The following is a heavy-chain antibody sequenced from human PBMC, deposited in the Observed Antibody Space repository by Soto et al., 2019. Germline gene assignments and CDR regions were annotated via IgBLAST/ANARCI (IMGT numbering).Heavy chain of an antibody. Sequence: EVQLVESGGGVVQPGGSLKLSCAASGFTLSDSPIHWVRQASGKGLEWVGRIATKANNYATLFTASVKGRFTISRDDSKSTTYLQMNSLKTEDTAVYYCTRHLVDTSSVLWGQGTLVTVS. CDR1: GFTLSDSP. CDR2: IATKANNYAT. D-gene: IGHD5-18*01. J-gene: IGHJ4*02. V-gene: IGHV3-73*01. CDR3: TRHLVDTSSVL.